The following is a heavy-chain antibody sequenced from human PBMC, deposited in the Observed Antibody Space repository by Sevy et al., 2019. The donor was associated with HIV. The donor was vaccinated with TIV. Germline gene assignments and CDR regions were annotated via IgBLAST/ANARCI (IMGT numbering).Heavy chain of an antibody. CDR2: IQYDGSNK. CDR1: GFSYSSYG. V-gene: IGHV3-30*02. CDR3: VKEGGGEGGDH. D-gene: IGHD2-21*01. J-gene: IGHJ4*01. Sequence: GVSLRLSCAASGFSYSSYGMHWVRQAPGKGLEWVAYIQYDGSNKDYADSVKGRFTISRDNSKNTLDLQMNSLRVEDTAVYYCVKEGGGEGGDHWGHGTLVTVSS.